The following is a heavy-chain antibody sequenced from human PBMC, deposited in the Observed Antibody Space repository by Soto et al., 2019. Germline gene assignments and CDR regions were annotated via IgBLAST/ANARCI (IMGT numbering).Heavy chain of an antibody. CDR1: GGSISSYY. CDR3: ARSQFLTPFDY. V-gene: IGHV4-59*01. D-gene: IGHD7-27*01. Sequence: SETLSLTCTVSGGSISSYYWSWIRQPPGKGLEWIGYIYYSGSTNYNPSLKSRVTISVDTSKNQFSLKLSSVTAADTAVYYCARSQFLTPFDYWGQGTLVTVSS. J-gene: IGHJ4*02. CDR2: IYYSGST.